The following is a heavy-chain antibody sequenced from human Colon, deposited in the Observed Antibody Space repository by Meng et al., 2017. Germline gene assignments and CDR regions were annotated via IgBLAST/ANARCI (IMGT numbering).Heavy chain of an antibody. CDR3: ARGFWVVREIIITPLDY. Sequence: QVQLQQWGAGLLKPSETRSLNCAAYGGSFSGYYWNWIRQSQGKGLEWIGEINHSGSTNDNPSLNGRVTISVDTSKNQFSLKLSSVTAADTAVYYFARGFWVVREIIITPLDYWGQGSLVTVSS. V-gene: IGHV4-34*01. CDR2: INHSGST. CDR1: GGSFSGYY. D-gene: IGHD3-10*01. J-gene: IGHJ4*02.